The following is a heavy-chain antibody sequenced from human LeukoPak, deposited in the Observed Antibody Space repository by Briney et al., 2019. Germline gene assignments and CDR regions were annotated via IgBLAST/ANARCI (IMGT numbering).Heavy chain of an antibody. CDR3: ARAPAYYGSGSPWGFPPHYFDY. D-gene: IGHD3-10*01. V-gene: IGHV3-11*01. CDR2: ISSSGSTI. Sequence: GGSLRLSCAASGFTFSDYYMSWIRQAPGKGLEWVSYISSSGSTIYYADSVKGRFTISRDNAKNSLYLQMNSLRAEDTAVYYCARAPAYYGSGSPWGFPPHYFDYWGQGTLVTVSS. J-gene: IGHJ4*02. CDR1: GFTFSDYY.